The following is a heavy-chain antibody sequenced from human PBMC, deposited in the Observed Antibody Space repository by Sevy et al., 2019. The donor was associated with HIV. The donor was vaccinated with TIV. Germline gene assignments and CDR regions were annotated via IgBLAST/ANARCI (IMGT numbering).Heavy chain of an antibody. Sequence: GGSLRLSCSASGFTFSSYPMHWVRQAPGKGLEYVSLISGNGGSTYYADSVKGRFTISRDNFKKTLYLQMSSLRAEDTAVYYCVTRGGLVGATAFDYWGQGTRVTVSS. D-gene: IGHD1-26*01. V-gene: IGHV3-64D*06. CDR2: ISGNGGST. CDR3: VTRGGLVGATAFDY. CDR1: GFTFSSYP. J-gene: IGHJ4*02.